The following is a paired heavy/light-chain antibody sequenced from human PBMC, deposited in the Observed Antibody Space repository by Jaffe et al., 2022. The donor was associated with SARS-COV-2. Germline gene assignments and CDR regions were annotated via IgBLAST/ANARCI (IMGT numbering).Heavy chain of an antibody. CDR2: IATISVGGAS. D-gene: IGHD3-22*01. CDR1: GLTFSDAW. J-gene: IGHJ5*02. Sequence: EVQLVESGGGLVKPGGSLRVSCAVSGLTFSDAWMNWVRQAPGKGLEWVGRIATISVGGASDYALAVKGRFTISRDDSANTVYLQMNSLKTEDTAVYYCTADLYDSNGHSCDQWGQGALVTVSS. V-gene: IGHV3-15*04. CDR3: TADLYDSNGHSCDQ.
Light chain of an antibody. CDR2: DNY. CDR3: GTWDSSLSAGV. CDR1: SSNIGNNY. J-gene: IGLJ3*02. Sequence: QSVLTQPPSVSAAPRQKVTISCSGSSSNIGNNYVSWYQQLPGTAPRLLIYDNYKRPSGIPDRFSGSKSGTSVTLDITGLQTGDEAEYYCGTWDSSLSAGVFGGGTKLTVL. V-gene: IGLV1-51*01.